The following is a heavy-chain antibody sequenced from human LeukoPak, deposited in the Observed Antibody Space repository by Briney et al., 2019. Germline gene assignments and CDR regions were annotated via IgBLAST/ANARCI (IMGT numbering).Heavy chain of an antibody. D-gene: IGHD2/OR15-2a*01. CDR1: WDSVSLHCPA. CDR3: AKSYFGDIGY. V-gene: IGHV6-1*01. J-gene: IGHJ4*02. Sequence: SQTLSPLCAISWDSVSLHCPALNWLRQSPSRGLEWLGRTYYRSKWYNDYAVSVKSRITINPDTSKNQFSLQLNSVTPEDTAVYYCAKSYFGDIGYWGQGTLVTVSS. CDR2: TYYRSKWYN.